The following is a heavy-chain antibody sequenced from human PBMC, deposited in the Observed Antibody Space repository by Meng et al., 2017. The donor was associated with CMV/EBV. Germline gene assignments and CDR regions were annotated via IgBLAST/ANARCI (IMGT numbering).Heavy chain of an antibody. J-gene: IGHJ4*02. V-gene: IGHV3-7*01. D-gene: IGHD5-18*01. CDR1: GFTFSRYW. Sequence: GGSLRLPCAASGFTFSRYWMTWVRKAPGKGLEWVVNINQDGTKIYYVDSVKGRFTVSRDNARNSVYLQLSSLTVEDTAVYYCARIGYTSPSLDYWGRGALVTVSS. CDR2: INQDGTKI. CDR3: ARIGYTSPSLDY.